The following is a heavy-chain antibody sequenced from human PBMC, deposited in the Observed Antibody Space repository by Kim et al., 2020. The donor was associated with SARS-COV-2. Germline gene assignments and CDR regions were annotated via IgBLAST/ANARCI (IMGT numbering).Heavy chain of an antibody. D-gene: IGHD3-22*01. CDR1: GGSISSGGYY. J-gene: IGHJ3*02. CDR2: IYYSGST. V-gene: IGHV4-31*03. CDR3: ARGGLNYYDSSGYAFDI. Sequence: SETLSLTCTVSGGSISSGGYYWSWIRQHPGKGLEWIGYIYYSGSTYYNPSLKSRVTISVDTSKNQFSLKLSSVTAADTAVYYCARGGLNYYDSSGYAFDIWGQGTMVTVSS.